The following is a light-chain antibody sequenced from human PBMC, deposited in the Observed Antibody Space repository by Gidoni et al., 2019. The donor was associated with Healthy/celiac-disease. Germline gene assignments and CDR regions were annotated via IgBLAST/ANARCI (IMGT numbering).Light chain of an antibody. Sequence: QSVLTPTPTLPPAPLQWVTISCTGSSSNIGAGYGVHCYQQLPGAAPKLPIYGNSNRPSGVPDRFSGAKSGTSASLAITGLQAEDEADYYCQSYDSSLIGVVFGGGTKLTVL. CDR3: QSYDSSLIGVV. J-gene: IGLJ2*01. V-gene: IGLV1-40*01. CDR2: GNS. CDR1: SSNIGAGYG.